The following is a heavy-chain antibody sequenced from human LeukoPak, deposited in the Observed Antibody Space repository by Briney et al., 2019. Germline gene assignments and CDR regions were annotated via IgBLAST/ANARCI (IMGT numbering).Heavy chain of an antibody. Sequence: PGGSLRLSCAASGFTFSSYSMNWVRQAPGKGLEWVSSISTSSNYIYYADSVKGRFTISRDNAKNSLYLQMNSLRAEDTAVYYCARGRGYSSSSDAFDIWGQGTMVTVSS. CDR3: ARGRGYSSSSDAFDI. CDR1: GFTFSSYS. J-gene: IGHJ3*02. D-gene: IGHD6-6*01. V-gene: IGHV3-21*01. CDR2: ISTSSNYI.